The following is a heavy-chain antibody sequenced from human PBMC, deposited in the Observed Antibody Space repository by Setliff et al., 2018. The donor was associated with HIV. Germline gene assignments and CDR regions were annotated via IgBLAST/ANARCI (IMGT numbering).Heavy chain of an antibody. D-gene: IGHD2-15*01. Sequence: ASVKVSCKASGYTFTSYAFSWVRQAPGQGFEWMGGSIPVFGTVNYAQKFLGRATITADESTNTSYMELTSLRSEDTAVYFCARDSHCSGPSCYSGGQFFDYWGQGTLVTVSS. CDR2: SIPVFGTV. CDR3: ARDSHCSGPSCYSGGQFFDY. CDR1: GYTFTSYA. J-gene: IGHJ4*02. V-gene: IGHV1-69*13.